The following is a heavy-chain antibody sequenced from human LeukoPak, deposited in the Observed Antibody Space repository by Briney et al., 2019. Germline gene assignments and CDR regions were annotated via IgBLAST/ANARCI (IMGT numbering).Heavy chain of an antibody. CDR3: AKFGAYYYYYYMDV. Sequence: GGSLRLSCAASGFTFSSYSMNWVRQAPGKGLEWVSSISSSSSYIYYADSVKGRFTISRDNAKNSLYLQMNSLRAEDTAVYYCAKFGAYYYYYYMDVWGKGTTVTISS. CDR1: GFTFSSYS. CDR2: ISSSSSYI. V-gene: IGHV3-21*01. D-gene: IGHD3-10*01. J-gene: IGHJ6*03.